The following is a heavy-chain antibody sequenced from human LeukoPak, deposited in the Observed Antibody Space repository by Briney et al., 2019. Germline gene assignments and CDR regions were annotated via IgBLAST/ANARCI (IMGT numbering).Heavy chain of an antibody. J-gene: IGHJ4*02. Sequence: GGSLRLSCAASGFTFSSYAMNWVRQAPGKGLEWVSAISGSGGSTYYADSVKGRFTISRDNSKNTLYLQMNRLRAEDTAVYYCAKSFRVGVRGVIINGYYFDYWGQGTLVTVSS. CDR3: AKSFRVGVRGVIINGYYFDY. CDR2: ISGSGGST. CDR1: GFTFSSYA. D-gene: IGHD3-10*02. V-gene: IGHV3-23*01.